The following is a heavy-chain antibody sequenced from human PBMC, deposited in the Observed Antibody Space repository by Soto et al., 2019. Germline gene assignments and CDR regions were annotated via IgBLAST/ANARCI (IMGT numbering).Heavy chain of an antibody. J-gene: IGHJ4*02. V-gene: IGHV4-39*01. CDR1: GGSISSSSYY. CDR2: IYYSGST. CDR3: LPALKNYYGSGPTDDY. Sequence: SETLSLTCTVSGGSISSSSYYWGWIRQPPGKGLEWIGSIYYSGSTYYNPSLKSRVTISVDTSKNQFSLKLSSVTAADTAVYYCLPALKNYYGSGPTDDYWGQGTLVTVSS. D-gene: IGHD3-10*01.